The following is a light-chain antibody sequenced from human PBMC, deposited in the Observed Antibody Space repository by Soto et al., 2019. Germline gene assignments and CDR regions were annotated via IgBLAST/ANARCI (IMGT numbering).Light chain of an antibody. Sequence: DIQMTQSPSTLSASVGARVTITCRASQSISSWLAWYQQKPGKAPNLLIYKASSLESGVPARFSGSGSETEFTLTISSLQPDDFATYCCQQYNSYPLTFGGGTKGEMK. CDR3: QQYNSYPLT. CDR1: QSISSW. J-gene: IGKJ4*01. V-gene: IGKV1-5*03. CDR2: KAS.